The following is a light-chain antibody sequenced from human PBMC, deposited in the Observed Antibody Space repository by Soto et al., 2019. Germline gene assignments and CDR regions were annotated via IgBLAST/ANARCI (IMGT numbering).Light chain of an antibody. CDR1: QSVSSSY. V-gene: IGKV3-20*01. Sequence: ETVLTQSPGTLSVSPGESATLSCRASQSVSSSYLAWYQQKRGQAPRLLIDGASSRATGVPDRFTGSGSGTDFTLTITRLEPEDFAVYFCQQYRRSSITFGQGTRLEIK. CDR2: GAS. CDR3: QQYRRSSIT. J-gene: IGKJ5*01.